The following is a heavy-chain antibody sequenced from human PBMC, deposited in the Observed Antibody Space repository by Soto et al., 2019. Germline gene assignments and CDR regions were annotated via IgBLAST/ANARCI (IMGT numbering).Heavy chain of an antibody. D-gene: IGHD2-15*01. CDR1: GYSFIIYW. V-gene: IGHV5-51*01. CDR3: ARIIGYCRNNDCSWTFDV. J-gene: IGHJ3*01. Sequence: PGESLKISCNTSGYSFIIYWVALVLQLPGKGLEWMGTFYPGDSTSTYSPSFQGQVTISVDTSITTAYLQLNSLKASDTAMYYCARIIGYCRNNDCSWTFDVWGQGTMVTVSS. CDR2: FYPGDSTS.